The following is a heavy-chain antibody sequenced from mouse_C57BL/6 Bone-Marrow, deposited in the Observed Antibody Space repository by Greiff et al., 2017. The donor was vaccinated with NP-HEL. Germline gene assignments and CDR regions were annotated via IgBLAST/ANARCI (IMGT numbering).Heavy chain of an antibody. CDR1: GFTFTDYY. V-gene: IGHV7-3*01. CDR2: IRNKANGYTT. D-gene: IGHD2-5*01. CDR3: ARFYYSNYGYWYFDV. J-gene: IGHJ1*03. Sequence: EVQGVESGGGLVQPGGSLSLSCAASGFTFTDYYMSWVRQPPGKALEWLGFIRNKANGYTTEYSASVKGRFTISRDNSQSILYLQMNALRAEDSATYYCARFYYSNYGYWYFDVWGTGTTVTVSS.